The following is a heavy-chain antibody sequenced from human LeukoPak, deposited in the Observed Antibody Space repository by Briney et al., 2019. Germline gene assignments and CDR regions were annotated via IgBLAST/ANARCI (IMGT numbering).Heavy chain of an antibody. CDR2: IRGSGTT. Sequence: PGRSLRLSCAASGFTFSSYAMSWVRQAPGKGLEWVSVIRGSGTTDYADSVKGRFTISRDNSKNTLYLQMNSLRAEDTAVYYCAKSGSGLDPWGQGTLVTVSS. D-gene: IGHD6-25*01. CDR1: GFTFSSYA. J-gene: IGHJ5*02. V-gene: IGHV3-23*01. CDR3: AKSGSGLDP.